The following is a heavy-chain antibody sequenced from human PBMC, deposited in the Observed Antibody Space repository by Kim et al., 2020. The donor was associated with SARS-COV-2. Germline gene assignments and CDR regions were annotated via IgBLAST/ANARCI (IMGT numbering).Heavy chain of an antibody. Sequence: GGSLRLSCGASGFTVNNFAMSWVRQAPGKGLEWVSTDPGGGGRTFYADSVKGRFTISRDNSKNTVCLQMNSVRAEDTAVYYCAKAQPLSSGLSVCEDWGPGTRVSVPS. D-gene: IGHD6-19*01. V-gene: IGHV3-23*01. CDR3: AKAQPLSSGLSVCED. J-gene: IGHJ4*02. CDR1: GFTVNNFA. CDR2: DPGGGGRT.